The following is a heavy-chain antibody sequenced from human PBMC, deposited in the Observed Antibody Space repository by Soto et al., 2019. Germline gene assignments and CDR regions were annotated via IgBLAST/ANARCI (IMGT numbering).Heavy chain of an antibody. Sequence: SGPTLVAPTQTLTLPCTFSGCSLSTSVMVVRGNLDRPGKALEWLALIDWDDDKYYSTSLKTRLTISKDTSKNQVVLTMTNMDPVDTATYYCARSIVVVPAAINWFDPWGQGTLVTVSS. CDR2: IDWDDDK. CDR3: ARSIVVVPAAINWFDP. V-gene: IGHV2-70*01. D-gene: IGHD2-2*01. CDR1: GCSLSTSVMV. J-gene: IGHJ5*02.